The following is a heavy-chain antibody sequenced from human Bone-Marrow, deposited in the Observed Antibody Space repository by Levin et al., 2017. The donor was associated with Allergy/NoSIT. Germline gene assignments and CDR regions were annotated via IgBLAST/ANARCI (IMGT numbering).Heavy chain of an antibody. J-gene: IGHJ4*02. CDR1: GGSISSSNW. Sequence: SETLSLTCAVSGGSISSSNWWSWVRQPPGKGLEWIGEIYHSGSTNYNPSLKSRVTISVDKSKNQFSLKLSSVTAADTAVYYCASRHSGYDSDRSFDYWGQGTLVTVSS. CDR2: IYHSGST. D-gene: IGHD5-12*01. CDR3: ASRHSGYDSDRSFDY. V-gene: IGHV4-4*02.